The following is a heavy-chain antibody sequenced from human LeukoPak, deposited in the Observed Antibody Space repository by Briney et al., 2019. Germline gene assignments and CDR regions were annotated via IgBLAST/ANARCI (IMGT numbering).Heavy chain of an antibody. V-gene: IGHV4-34*01. D-gene: IGHD5-24*01. J-gene: IGHJ4*02. CDR3: ARGRGYNSFDY. Sequence: SETLSLTCAVYGGSFSGYYWSWIRPPPGKGLEWIGEINNSGSTNYNPSLKSRVTISVDTSKNQFSLKLSSVTAADTAVYYCARGRGYNSFDYWGQGTLVTVSS. CDR2: INNSGST. CDR1: GGSFSGYY.